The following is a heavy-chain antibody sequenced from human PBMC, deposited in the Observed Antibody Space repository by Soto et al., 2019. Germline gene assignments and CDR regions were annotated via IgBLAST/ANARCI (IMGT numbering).Heavy chain of an antibody. D-gene: IGHD2-15*01. Sequence: SETMSLTCAVYGGSFSGYYWSWILQPPGKGLEWIGEINHSGSTNHNPSLKSRVTISVDTSKNQFSLKLSSVTAADTAVYYCARGHRYYSSLTIDYWGQGTLVTVSS. V-gene: IGHV4-34*01. J-gene: IGHJ4*02. CDR3: ARGHRYYSSLTIDY. CDR1: GGSFSGYY. CDR2: INHSGST.